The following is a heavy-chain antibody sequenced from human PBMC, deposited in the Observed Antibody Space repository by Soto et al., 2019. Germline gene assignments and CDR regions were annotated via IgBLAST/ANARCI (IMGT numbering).Heavy chain of an antibody. CDR3: ARGGGGAFNY. CDR2: ISSSISTI. Sequence: EVQLVESGGGVGQPGGSLRLSCAASGYAFSSYGMAWVRQAPGKGLEWIAYISSSISTIYYADSVKGRFTISRDNAKNSPYLQMNSLSAEDTAVYYCARGGGGAFNYWGPGTLVTVSS. J-gene: IGHJ4*02. CDR1: GYAFSSYG. D-gene: IGHD2-21*01. V-gene: IGHV3-48*01.